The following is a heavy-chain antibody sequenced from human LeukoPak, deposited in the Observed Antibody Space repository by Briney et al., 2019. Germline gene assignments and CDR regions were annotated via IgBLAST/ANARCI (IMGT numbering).Heavy chain of an antibody. CDR2: IKEDGSAK. CDR3: ARDYGGSSPFDY. V-gene: IGHV3-7*01. CDR1: GFTFSNYW. Sequence: GGSLRLSCAASGFTFSNYWMSWVRQAPGKGLEWVANIKEDGSAKYYVDSVKGRFAISRDNAKNSLYLHMNSLRAEDTAVYYCARDYGGSSPFDYWGQGTLVTVSS. J-gene: IGHJ4*02. D-gene: IGHD4-23*01.